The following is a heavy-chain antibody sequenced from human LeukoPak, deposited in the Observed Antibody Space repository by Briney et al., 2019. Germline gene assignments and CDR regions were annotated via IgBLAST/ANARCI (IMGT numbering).Heavy chain of an antibody. J-gene: IGHJ4*02. CDR3: ARHNGYSSGWFHY. Sequence: PSETLSLTCTVSGDSISSYNWSGIRHPPGKGLERILYIYYSGSTNYNPSLQSRVTISVAPSTNQSSLKLSSVTAADTAVYYCARHNGYSSGWFHYWGQGTLVTVSS. CDR1: GDSISSYN. V-gene: IGHV4-59*08. CDR2: IYYSGST. D-gene: IGHD6-19*01.